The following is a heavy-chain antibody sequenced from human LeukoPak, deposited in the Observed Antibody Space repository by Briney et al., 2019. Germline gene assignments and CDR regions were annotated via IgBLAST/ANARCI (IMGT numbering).Heavy chain of an antibody. Sequence: SETLSLTCAVYGGSFSGYYWSWIRQPPGKGLEWIGEINHSGSTNYNPSLKSRVTISVDTSKNQFSLKLSCVTAADTAVYYCARLKWRDIVVVVAARRYAWFDPWGQGTLVTVSS. D-gene: IGHD2-15*01. J-gene: IGHJ5*02. CDR1: GGSFSGYY. CDR2: INHSGST. V-gene: IGHV4-34*01. CDR3: ARLKWRDIVVVVAARRYAWFDP.